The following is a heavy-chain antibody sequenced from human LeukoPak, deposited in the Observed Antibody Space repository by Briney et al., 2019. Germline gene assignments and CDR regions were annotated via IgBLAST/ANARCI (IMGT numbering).Heavy chain of an antibody. Sequence: PGGSLRLSCAASRFTFSSHAMSWVRQAPGKGLEWVSTISGSGGSTYYADSVKGRFTISRDNSKNTLYLQMYTLRAEDTAVYYCAKYYGDYYYYYYLDVWGRGTTVTVSS. D-gene: IGHD4-17*01. CDR2: ISGSGGST. V-gene: IGHV3-23*01. CDR3: AKYYGDYYYYYYLDV. CDR1: RFTFSSHA. J-gene: IGHJ6*03.